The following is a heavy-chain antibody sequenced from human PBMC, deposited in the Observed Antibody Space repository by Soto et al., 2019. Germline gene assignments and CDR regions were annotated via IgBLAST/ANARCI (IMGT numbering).Heavy chain of an antibody. CDR1: GFTFSSYA. J-gene: IGHJ4*02. CDR2: ISGSGGST. V-gene: IGHV3-23*01. Sequence: PGGSLRLSCAASGFTFSSYAMSWVRQAPGKGLEWVSAISGSGGSTYYADSVEGRFTISRDNSKNTLYLQMNSLRAEDTAVYYCAKGQAATMIVVVSFDYWGQGTLVTVSS. CDR3: AKGQAATMIVVVSFDY. D-gene: IGHD3-22*01.